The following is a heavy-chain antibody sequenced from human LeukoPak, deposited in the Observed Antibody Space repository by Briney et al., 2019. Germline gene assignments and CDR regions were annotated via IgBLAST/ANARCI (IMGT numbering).Heavy chain of an antibody. D-gene: IGHD1-1*01. CDR2: IDPNSAGT. Sequence: ASVKVSCTASGYTFTDYFMHWVRQTPGQGLEWMGWIDPNSAGTLYSQKFQGRVSMTRDMSINTIYMELSSLRSDDTAVYYCANEVGHNGRFDYWGQGTLVTVSP. V-gene: IGHV1-2*02. J-gene: IGHJ4*02. CDR3: ANEVGHNGRFDY. CDR1: GYTFTDYF.